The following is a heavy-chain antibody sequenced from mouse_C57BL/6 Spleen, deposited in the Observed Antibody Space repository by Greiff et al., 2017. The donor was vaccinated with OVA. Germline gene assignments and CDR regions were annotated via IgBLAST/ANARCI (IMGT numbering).Heavy chain of an antibody. D-gene: IGHD1-1*01. CDR2: IDPSDSYT. CDR1: GYTFTSYW. J-gene: IGHJ1*03. Sequence: QVQLQQPGAELVMPGASVKLSCKASGYTFTSYWMHWVKQRPGQGLEWIGEIDPSDSYTNYNQKFKGKSTLTVDKSSSTAYMQLSSLTSEDSAVYYCARLHYYGSRRGYFDVWGTGTTVTVSS. CDR3: ARLHYYGSRRGYFDV. V-gene: IGHV1-69*01.